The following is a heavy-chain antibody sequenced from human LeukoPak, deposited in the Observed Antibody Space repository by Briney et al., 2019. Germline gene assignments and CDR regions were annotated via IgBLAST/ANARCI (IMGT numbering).Heavy chain of an antibody. CDR3: ARVDSGHDYGPS. D-gene: IGHD5-12*01. J-gene: IGHJ3*01. CDR1: GYTFTAYY. Sequence: ASVKVSCKASGYTFTAYYMHWVRQVPGQGLEWMGRINPNSGDTGYAQKFQGRVIMTRDTSISTAYMEVSRLRSDDTAVYYCARVDSGHDYGPSWGQGTTVTVSS. V-gene: IGHV1-2*06. CDR2: INPNSGDT.